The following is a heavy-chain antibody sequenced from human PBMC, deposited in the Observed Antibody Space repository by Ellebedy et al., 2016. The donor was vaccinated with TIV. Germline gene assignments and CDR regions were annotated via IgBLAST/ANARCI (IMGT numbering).Heavy chain of an antibody. J-gene: IGHJ2*01. CDR2: IAVYNGHT. CDR3: ARSRLGGGHWYFDF. CDR1: GYTFTRYG. V-gene: IGHV1-18*01. D-gene: IGHD3-10*01. Sequence: ASVKVSXXVSGYTFTRYGMSWVRQAPGQGLEWMGWIAVYNGHTKYAQKFQDRVVMTTETATSTDYMELRSLRSDDTAVYYCARSRLGGGHWYFDFWGRGTLVTVSS.